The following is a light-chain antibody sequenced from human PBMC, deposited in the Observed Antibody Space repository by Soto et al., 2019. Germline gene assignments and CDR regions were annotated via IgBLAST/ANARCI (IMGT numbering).Light chain of an antibody. J-gene: IGLJ3*02. Sequence: QSVLTQPPSGSGAPGQRVTISCTGSTSNIGAGYEVHWYQQLPGTAPKLLISGHNNRPSGVPDRFFGSKSGTSASLTITGLQAEDEADYFCQSYDSSLSGSGVFGGGTKVTVL. V-gene: IGLV1-40*01. CDR3: QSYDSSLSGSGV. CDR1: TSNIGAGYE. CDR2: GHN.